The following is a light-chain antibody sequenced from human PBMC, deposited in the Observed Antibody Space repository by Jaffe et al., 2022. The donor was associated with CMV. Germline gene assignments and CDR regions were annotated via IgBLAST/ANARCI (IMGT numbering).Light chain of an antibody. CDR2: KAS. V-gene: IGKV1-5*03. CDR1: QNINNW. Sequence: DIQMTQSPSTLSASVGDRVTITCRASQNINNWLAWYQQKPGKAPKLLIYKASTLESGVPSRFNGGGSGTEFTLTISSLQPDDFATYYCQQYNSYTTFGPGTKVDI. CDR3: QQYNSYTT. J-gene: IGKJ3*01.